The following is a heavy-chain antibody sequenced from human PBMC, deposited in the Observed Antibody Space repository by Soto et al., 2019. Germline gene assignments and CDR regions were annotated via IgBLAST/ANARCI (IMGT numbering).Heavy chain of an antibody. D-gene: IGHD3-22*01. CDR3: ASRADSSGYYPKAFDY. Sequence: SVKVSCKASGGTFSSYAISWVRQSPGQGLEWMGGIIPIFGTANYAQKFQGRVTITADESTSTAYMELSSLRSEDTAVYYCASRADSSGYYPKAFDYWGQGTLVTVSS. J-gene: IGHJ4*02. CDR2: IIPIFGTA. V-gene: IGHV1-69*13. CDR1: GGTFSSYA.